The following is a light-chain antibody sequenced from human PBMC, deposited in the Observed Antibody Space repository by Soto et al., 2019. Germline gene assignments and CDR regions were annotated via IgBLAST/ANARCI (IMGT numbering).Light chain of an antibody. Sequence: EIVLTQSPGTLSLSPGERATLSCRASQSVSSSYSAWYQQKPGQAPRLLIFGASNRATGIPDRFSGSGSGTDFTLTISRLEPEDFAVYYCQHYGSSPWTFGQGTKVENK. V-gene: IGKV3-20*01. CDR1: QSVSSSY. CDR2: GAS. CDR3: QHYGSSPWT. J-gene: IGKJ1*01.